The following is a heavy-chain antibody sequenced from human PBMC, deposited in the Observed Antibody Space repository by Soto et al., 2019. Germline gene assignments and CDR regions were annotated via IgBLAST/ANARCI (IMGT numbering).Heavy chain of an antibody. CDR2: INPTGST. J-gene: IGHJ3*01. Sequence: QVQLQQWGAGLLKPSETLSLTCAVYGGSFGGYYWSWIRQPPGKGLECIGEINPTGSTNYHPSLKGRVTIAAATSKTPVSLNLSSVTAADTAVYYCARGGADSSGWYKIGTFDVWGQGTMVTVSS. V-gene: IGHV4-34*01. CDR1: GGSFGGYY. CDR3: ARGGADSSGWYKIGTFDV. D-gene: IGHD6-19*01.